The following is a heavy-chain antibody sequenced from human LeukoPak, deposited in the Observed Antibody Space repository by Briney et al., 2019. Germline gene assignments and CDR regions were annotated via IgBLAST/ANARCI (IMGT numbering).Heavy chain of an antibody. V-gene: IGHV3-21*01. CDR2: ISSSSSYT. CDR3: ARDEQWLVSN. D-gene: IGHD6-19*01. Sequence: TGGSLRLSCAASGFTFSSYGMNWVRQAPGKGLEWVSSISSSSSYTYYADSVKGRFTISRDNAKNSLYLQMNSLRAEDTAVYYCARDEQWLVSNWGQGTLVTVSS. J-gene: IGHJ4*02. CDR1: GFTFSSYG.